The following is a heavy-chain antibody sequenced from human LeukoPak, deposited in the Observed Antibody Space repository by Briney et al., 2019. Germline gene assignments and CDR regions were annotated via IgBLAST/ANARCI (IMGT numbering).Heavy chain of an antibody. D-gene: IGHD3-3*01. CDR2: IYYSGST. V-gene: IGHV4-30-4*08. J-gene: IGHJ5*02. Sequence: TQTLSLTCTVSGGSISSGDYYWSWIRQPPGKGLEWIGYIYYSGSTYYNPSLKSRVTISVDTSKNQFSLKLSSVTAADTAVYYCAREGYDFWSGYPNWFDPWGQGTLVTVSS. CDR3: AREGYDFWSGYPNWFDP. CDR1: GGSISSGDYY.